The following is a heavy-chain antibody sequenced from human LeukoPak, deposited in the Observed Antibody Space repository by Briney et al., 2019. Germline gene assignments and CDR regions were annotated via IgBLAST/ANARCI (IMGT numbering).Heavy chain of an antibody. Sequence: GGSLRLSCAASGFTFSDYWMHWVRQAPGKGLEWVSSISSRSIYIYYADSVKGRFTISRDTAKNSLFLQMNSLRAEDTAMYYCASSRDYDISTGRLDYWGQGTLVTVSS. CDR1: GFTFSDYW. CDR2: ISSRSIYI. CDR3: ASSRDYDISTGRLDY. V-gene: IGHV3-21*01. D-gene: IGHD3-9*01. J-gene: IGHJ4*02.